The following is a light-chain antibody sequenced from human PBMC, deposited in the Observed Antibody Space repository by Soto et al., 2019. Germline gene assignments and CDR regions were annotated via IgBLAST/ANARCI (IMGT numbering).Light chain of an antibody. Sequence: QSALTQPASVSGSPGQSITISCTGTSSDVGGYDYVSWYQHHPGKAPKLMIYDVTIRPSGVSNRFSGSKSGNTASLTISWLQAEDEADYFCSSYTCSSTLHVVFGGGTKLTVL. J-gene: IGLJ2*01. CDR3: SSYTCSSTLHVV. CDR2: DVT. CDR1: SSDVGGYDY. V-gene: IGLV2-14*03.